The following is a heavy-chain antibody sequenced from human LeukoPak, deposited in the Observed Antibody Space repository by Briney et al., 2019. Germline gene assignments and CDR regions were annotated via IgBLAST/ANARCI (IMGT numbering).Heavy chain of an antibody. D-gene: IGHD3-9*01. CDR2: IIPIFGTA. CDR3: ATDSIGDILTGAFDY. CDR1: GGTFSSYA. V-gene: IGHV1-69*05. Sequence: SVKVSCKASGGTFSSYAISWVRQAPGQGLEWMGRIIPIFGTANYAQKFQGRVTITTDESTSTAYMEVKSLRSEDTAVYYCATDSIGDILTGAFDYWGQGALVTVFS. J-gene: IGHJ4*02.